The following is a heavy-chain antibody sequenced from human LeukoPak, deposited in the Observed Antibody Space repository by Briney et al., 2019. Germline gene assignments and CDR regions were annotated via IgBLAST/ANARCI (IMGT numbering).Heavy chain of an antibody. CDR2: IIPIFGTA. D-gene: IGHD2-2*01. Sequence: SVEVSCKASGGTFSSYAISWVRQAPGQGLEWMGGIIPIFGTANYAQKFQGRVTITADESTSTAYMELSSLRSEDTAVYYCASYCSSTSCSGGSGAFDIWGQGTMVTVSS. V-gene: IGHV1-69*13. CDR3: ASYCSSTSCSGGSGAFDI. CDR1: GGTFSSYA. J-gene: IGHJ3*02.